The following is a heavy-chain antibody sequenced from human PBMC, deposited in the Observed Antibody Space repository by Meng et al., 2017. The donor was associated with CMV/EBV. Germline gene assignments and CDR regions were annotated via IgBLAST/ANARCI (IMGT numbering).Heavy chain of an antibody. CDR2: ISAYNGNT. D-gene: IGHD3-10*01. CDR1: GYTFTSYG. CDR3: ARTPMVRGVISHFDY. J-gene: IGHJ4*02. V-gene: IGHV1-18*01. Sequence: ASVKVSCKASGYTFTSYGISWVRQAPGQGLEWMGWISAYNGNTNYAQKLQGRVTMTTDTSTSTAYMELSSLRSDDTAVYYCARTPMVRGVISHFDYWGQGTLVTVSS.